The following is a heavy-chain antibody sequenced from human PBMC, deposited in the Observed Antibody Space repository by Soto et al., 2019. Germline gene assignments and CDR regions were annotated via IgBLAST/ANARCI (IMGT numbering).Heavy chain of an antibody. CDR2: IIPIFGTA. CDR3: ARMNCISTRCPPPTRFNL. D-gene: IGHD2-2*01. CDR1: GGTFSSYA. Sequence: QVQLVQSGAEVKKPGSSVKVSCKASGGTFSSYAISWVRQAPGQGLEWMGGIIPIFGTANYEQKFQGRVMITVDESTSTADRELSSLRSENTAVYYCARMNCISTRCPPPTRFNLWGQGTLVTVSS. J-gene: IGHJ5*02. V-gene: IGHV1-69*12.